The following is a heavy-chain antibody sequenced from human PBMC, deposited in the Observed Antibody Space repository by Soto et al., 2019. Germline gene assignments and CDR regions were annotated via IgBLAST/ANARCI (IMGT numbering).Heavy chain of an antibody. CDR2: MNPDSGNT. CDR1: GYTFINYD. V-gene: IGHV1-8*01. CDR3: ARRRGSNGWFDL. Sequence: ASVKVSCKASGYTFINYDINWVRQAPGQGLEWVGWMNPDSGNTGYAQNFQGRVTMTGNTSISSVYMELSSLTSEDTAVYYCARRRGSNGWFDLWGQGTLVTVSS. J-gene: IGHJ5*02. D-gene: IGHD2-8*01.